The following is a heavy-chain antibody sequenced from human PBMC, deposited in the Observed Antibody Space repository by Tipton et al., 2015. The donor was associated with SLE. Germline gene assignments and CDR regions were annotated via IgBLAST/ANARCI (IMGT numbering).Heavy chain of an antibody. CDR3: ARRGWSDCSSTSCYTDWYFDL. V-gene: IGHV4-59*01. D-gene: IGHD2-2*02. CDR2: IYYSGST. Sequence: TLSLTCAVYGGSFSGYYWSWIRQPPGKGLEWIGYIYYSGSTNYNPSLKSRVTISVDTSKNQFSLKLSSVTAADTAVYYCARRGWSDCSSTSCYTDWYFDLWGRGTLVTVSS. CDR1: GGSFSGYY. J-gene: IGHJ2*01.